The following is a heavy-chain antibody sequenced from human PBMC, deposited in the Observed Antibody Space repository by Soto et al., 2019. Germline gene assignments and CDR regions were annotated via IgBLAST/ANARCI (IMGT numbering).Heavy chain of an antibody. CDR3: ARGPGVLMVYAMIGLYNWFDP. V-gene: IGHV4-34*01. Sequence: SETLSLTCAVYGGSFSGYYWSWIRQPPGKGLEWIGEINHSGSTNYNPSLKSRVTISVDTSKNQFSLKLSSVTAADTAVYYCARGPGVLMVYAMIGLYNWFDPWGQGTLVTVPQ. J-gene: IGHJ5*02. CDR2: INHSGST. D-gene: IGHD2-8*01. CDR1: GGSFSGYY.